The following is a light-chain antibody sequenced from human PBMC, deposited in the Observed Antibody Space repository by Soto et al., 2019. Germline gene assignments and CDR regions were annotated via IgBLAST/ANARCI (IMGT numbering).Light chain of an antibody. J-gene: IGKJ2*01. CDR1: QSVAGSY. CDR2: GAS. CDR3: LQYGTDPYT. Sequence: EIVLTQSPGSLSLSPGERATLSCRASQSVAGSYLAWYQQKPGQAPRLLLEGASSRTTSCPARFCSSGSETDFTLTIIRLEHEEFAVYYCLQYGTDPYTFGQGTKVDI. V-gene: IGKV3-20*01.